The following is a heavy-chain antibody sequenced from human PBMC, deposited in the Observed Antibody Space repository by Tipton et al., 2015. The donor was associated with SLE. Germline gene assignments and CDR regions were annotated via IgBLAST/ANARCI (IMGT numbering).Heavy chain of an antibody. Sequence: SLRLSCAASGFSFSDYYMTWIRQAPGKGLEWVSYISTTNTRYYADSVKGRLTVSRDNAKNSLYLQMNGLRADDTAFYYCARSAGFLPVYSWGQGTLVTVSS. J-gene: IGHJ4*02. CDR1: GFSFSDYY. D-gene: IGHD2/OR15-2a*01. V-gene: IGHV3-69-1*01. CDR2: ISTTNTR. CDR3: ARSAGFLPVYS.